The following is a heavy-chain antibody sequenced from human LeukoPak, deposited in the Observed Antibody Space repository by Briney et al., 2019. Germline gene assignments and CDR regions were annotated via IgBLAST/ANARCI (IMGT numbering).Heavy chain of an antibody. CDR1: GFTFSNYA. CDR2: ISDSGGST. CDR3: AKRGIMTRGVIIIGFHKEAYYFDC. D-gene: IGHD3-10*01. Sequence: AGGSLRLSCAASGFTFSNYAMSWVRQAPGEGLEWVSGISDSGGSTYYADSVKGRFIISRDNSKNTLYLQMNSLRAEDTAVYYCAKRGIMTRGVIIIGFHKEAYYFDCWGQGTLVTVSS. V-gene: IGHV3-23*01. J-gene: IGHJ4*02.